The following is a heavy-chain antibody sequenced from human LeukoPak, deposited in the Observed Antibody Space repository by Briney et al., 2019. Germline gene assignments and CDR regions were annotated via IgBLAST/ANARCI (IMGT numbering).Heavy chain of an antibody. CDR3: ARGALAAGMLHYYYYYYMDV. J-gene: IGHJ6*03. CDR1: GGSISSYY. CDR2: IYYSGST. V-gene: IGHV4-59*01. Sequence: PSETLSLTCTVSGGSISSYYWSWIRQPPGKGLEWIGYIYYSGSTNYNPSLKSRVTISVDTSKNQFSLKLSSVTAADTAVYYCARGALAAGMLHYYYYYYMDVWGKGTTVTVSS. D-gene: IGHD6-13*01.